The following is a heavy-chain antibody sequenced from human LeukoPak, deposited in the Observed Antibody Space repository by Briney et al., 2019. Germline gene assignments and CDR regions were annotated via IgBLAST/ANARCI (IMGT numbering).Heavy chain of an antibody. V-gene: IGHV4-61*09. J-gene: IGHJ3*02. CDR2: IYTSGST. CDR1: GGSISSGNYY. D-gene: IGHD3-10*01. CDR3: TRRGEI. Sequence: SETLSLTCTVSGGSISSGNYYWNWIRQPARKGLEWIGHIYTSGSTDYNPSLKSRVTISLDTSKNQFSLKLSFVTAADTAVYYCTRRGEIWGQGTMVTVSS.